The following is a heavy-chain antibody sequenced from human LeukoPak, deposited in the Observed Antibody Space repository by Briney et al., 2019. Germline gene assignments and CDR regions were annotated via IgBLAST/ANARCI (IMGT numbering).Heavy chain of an antibody. D-gene: IGHD2-2*02. Sequence: GGSLRLSCAASGFTFSTSAMNWVRQAPGKGLEWVSSINNVRSHIYYADSVKGRFTISRDNSKNTLYLQMNSLRAEDTAVYYCAKGADIVVVPAAIGYWGQGTLVTVSS. J-gene: IGHJ4*02. CDR1: GFTFSTSA. V-gene: IGHV3-21*01. CDR2: INNVRSHI. CDR3: AKGADIVVVPAAIGY.